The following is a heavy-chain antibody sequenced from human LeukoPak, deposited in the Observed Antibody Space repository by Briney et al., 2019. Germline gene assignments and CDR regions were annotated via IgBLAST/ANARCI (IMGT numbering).Heavy chain of an antibody. CDR3: AKGNWGERLDWYFDL. CDR2: ITGSGGST. D-gene: IGHD1-26*01. Sequence: GGSLRLSCAASGFTFSNYDMSWVRQAPGSGLEWVSGITGSGGSTYYADSVEGRFTVSRDNSKTTLYLQMNSLRAEDTAVYYCAKGNWGERLDWYFDLWGRGTLVTVSS. V-gene: IGHV3-23*01. J-gene: IGHJ2*01. CDR1: GFTFSNYD.